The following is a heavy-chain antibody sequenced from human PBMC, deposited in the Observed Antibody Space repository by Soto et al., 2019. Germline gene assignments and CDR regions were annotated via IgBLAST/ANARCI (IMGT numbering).Heavy chain of an antibody. CDR2: ISAYNGNT. CDR3: AKGGGSKDYYDTSGYYLYYYYAMDV. V-gene: IGHV1-18*01. J-gene: IGHJ6*02. Sequence: ASVKVSCKASGYTVTSYGISWVRQAPGQGLEWKGWISAYNGNTNYAQKLQGRVTMTTDTSTSTAYMELRSLRAEDTAVYYCAKGGGSKDYYDTSGYYLYYYYAMDVWGQGTTVTVSS. D-gene: IGHD3-22*01. CDR1: GYTVTSYG.